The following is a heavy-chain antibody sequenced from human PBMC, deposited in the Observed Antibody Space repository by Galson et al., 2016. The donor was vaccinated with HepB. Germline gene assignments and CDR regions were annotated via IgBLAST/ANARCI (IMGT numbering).Heavy chain of an antibody. CDR3: ARDRRATGELPDY. J-gene: IGHJ4*02. Sequence: SLRLSCAASGFTFSNYAMAWVRQAPGKGLEWVSSISASGYSTYYADSVQGRFTISRDNSNKTLYLQMNSLRSEDTAVYYCARDRRATGELPDYWGQGTLVTVSS. D-gene: IGHD3-10*01. V-gene: IGHV3-23*01. CDR2: ISASGYST. CDR1: GFTFSNYA.